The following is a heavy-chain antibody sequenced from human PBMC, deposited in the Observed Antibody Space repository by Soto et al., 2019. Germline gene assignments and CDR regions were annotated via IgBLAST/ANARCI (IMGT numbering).Heavy chain of an antibody. CDR3: ARGGIIVAKGAFDI. CDR1: GGSISSSSYY. CDR2: IYYSGST. D-gene: IGHD5-12*01. V-gene: IGHV4-39*01. Sequence: QLQLQESGPGLVKPSETLSLTCTVSGGSISSSSYYWGWIRQPPGKGLEWIGSIYYSGSTYYNPSLKSRVTISVDTSKNQFSLKLSSVTAADTAVYYCARGGIIVAKGAFDIWGQGTMVTVSS. J-gene: IGHJ3*02.